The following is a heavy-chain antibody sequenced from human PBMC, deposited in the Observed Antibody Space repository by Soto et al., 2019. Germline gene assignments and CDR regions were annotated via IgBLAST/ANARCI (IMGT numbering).Heavy chain of an antibody. CDR3: ARDLTIVPATHPRLENYGMDV. J-gene: IGHJ6*02. Sequence: QVQLVQSAGEVKKPGASVKVSCKASGYSFTSYGISWVRRAPGHGLDGLGWISAYNGHTQFVQRFQGRVTMTTDTSTKTAYMELRNLRSDDTAHYYCARDLTIVPATHPRLENYGMDVWGQGTTVIVSS. V-gene: IGHV1-18*01. CDR1: GYSFTSYG. CDR2: ISAYNGHT. D-gene: IGHD2-2*01.